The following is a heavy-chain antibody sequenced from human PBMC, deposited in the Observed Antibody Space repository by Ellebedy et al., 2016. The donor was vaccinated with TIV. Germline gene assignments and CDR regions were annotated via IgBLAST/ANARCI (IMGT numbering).Heavy chain of an antibody. J-gene: IGHJ4*02. CDR3: ARGKGVVAINFDY. CDR1: GGSITRGGYY. V-gene: IGHV4-31*03. Sequence: MPSETLSLTCTVSGGSITRGGYYWSWIRQHPGKGLEWIGYIYYSGTTYYNPSLKSRVTISVDTSKNQFSLKLSSVTAADTAVYYCARGKGVVAINFDYWGQGTLVTVSS. CDR2: IYYSGTT. D-gene: IGHD2-15*01.